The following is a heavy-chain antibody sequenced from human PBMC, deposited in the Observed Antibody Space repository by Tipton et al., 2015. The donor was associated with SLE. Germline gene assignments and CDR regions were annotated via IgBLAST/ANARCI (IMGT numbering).Heavy chain of an antibody. V-gene: IGHV4-59*07. CDR3: AIYRAGGGGSGY. J-gene: IGHJ4*02. CDR2: IDYSGRS. D-gene: IGHD3-10*01. Sequence: TLSLTCTVSGGAITNFHWSWTRQTPGKGLEWIGQIDYSGRSYYNSSVKSRATMSLDRSKNQFTLKLNSVIAADTAVYYCAIYRAGGGGSGYWGQGTLVTVSS. CDR1: GGAITNFH.